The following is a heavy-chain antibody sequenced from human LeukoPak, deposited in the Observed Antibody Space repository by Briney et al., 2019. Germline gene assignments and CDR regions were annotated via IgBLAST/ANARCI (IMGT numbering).Heavy chain of an antibody. CDR1: GFTFSTCA. J-gene: IGHJ4*02. Sequence: PGGSLRLSCAASGFTFSTCAMGWVRQAPGKGLGWVSAISGSGGSTFYADSVKGRFTISRDNSKNTVYLQMSGLRAEDTALYYCASLSWNDYDRSGFDNWGQGALVTVSS. CDR3: ASLSWNDYDRSGFDN. D-gene: IGHD3-22*01. CDR2: ISGSGGST. V-gene: IGHV3-23*01.